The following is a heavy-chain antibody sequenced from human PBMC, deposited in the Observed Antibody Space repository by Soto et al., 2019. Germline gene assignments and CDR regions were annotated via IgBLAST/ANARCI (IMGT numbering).Heavy chain of an antibody. D-gene: IGHD1-26*01. CDR2: IYYSGTT. V-gene: IGHV4-59*01. CDR1: SGSIGTYF. Sequence: QVQLRESGPGLVKPSETLSLTCTVSSGSIGTYFWSWIRQPPGKGLEWIGYIYYSGTTNYNPSLESRVTRFLATSKNQFSLRLSSVTAADTAVYYCARGRGGTYDAFDIWGQGTLVTVSS. J-gene: IGHJ3*02. CDR3: ARGRGGTYDAFDI.